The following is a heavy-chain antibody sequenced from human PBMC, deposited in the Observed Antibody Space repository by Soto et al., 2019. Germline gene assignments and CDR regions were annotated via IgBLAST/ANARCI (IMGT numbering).Heavy chain of an antibody. CDR3: ARRPPVTTRVSSFDY. J-gene: IGHJ4*02. CDR2: INPNSGGT. D-gene: IGHD4-17*01. Sequence: ASVKVSCKASGYTFTGYYMHWVRQAPGQGLEWMGWINPNSGGTNYAQKFQGRVTMTRDTSISTAYMELSRLRSDDTAVYYCARRPPVTTRVSSFDYWGQGTLVTVSS. V-gene: IGHV1-2*02. CDR1: GYTFTGYY.